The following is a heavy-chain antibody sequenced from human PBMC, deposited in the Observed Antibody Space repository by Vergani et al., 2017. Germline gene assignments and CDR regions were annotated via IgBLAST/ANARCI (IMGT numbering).Heavy chain of an antibody. J-gene: IGHJ4*02. CDR1: GGSISSYY. Sequence: QVQLQESGPGLVKPSETLSLTCTVSGGSISSYYWSWIRQPPRKGLEWIGGIYYSGSTNYNPTLKSRVTISVDTSKTQFSLKLSSVTAADTAVSYCASRYGIVYDIFSGTRYFFVYWGQGALVTVSS. CDR3: ASRYGIVYDIFSGTRYFFVY. D-gene: IGHD3-9*01. CDR2: IYYSGST. V-gene: IGHV4-59*01.